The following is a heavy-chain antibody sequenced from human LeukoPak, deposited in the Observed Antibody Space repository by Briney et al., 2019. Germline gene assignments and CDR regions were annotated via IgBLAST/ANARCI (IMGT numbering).Heavy chain of an antibody. CDR1: GGSFSDYY. J-gene: IGHJ5*02. CDR2: VDHSGDT. Sequence: SEILSLTCAVYGGSFSDYYWGWIRQPPGKGLEWIGEVDHSGDTNYNPSLKSRVTISVGTSGNQFSLRLTSVTAADTAVYYCARGRRVYYGVSGYYYPSWGQGTLVTVSS. D-gene: IGHD3-22*01. CDR3: ARGRRVYYGVSGYYYPS. V-gene: IGHV4-34*01.